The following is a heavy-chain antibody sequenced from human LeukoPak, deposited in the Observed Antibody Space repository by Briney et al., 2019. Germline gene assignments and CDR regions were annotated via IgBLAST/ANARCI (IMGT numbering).Heavy chain of an antibody. CDR2: ISSSSSYI. CDR1: GFTFSSYS. Sequence: PGGSLRLSCAASGFTFSSYSMNWVRQAPGKGLEWVSSISSSSSYIYYAASVKGRFTNSRDNAKKALYLQMNSLSAEDTAVYYCARVPSGDYCTGGRCYGGYFYYMDVWGKGTTVTVSS. J-gene: IGHJ6*03. V-gene: IGHV3-21*01. CDR3: ARVPSGDYCTGGRCYGGYFYYMDV. D-gene: IGHD2-15*01.